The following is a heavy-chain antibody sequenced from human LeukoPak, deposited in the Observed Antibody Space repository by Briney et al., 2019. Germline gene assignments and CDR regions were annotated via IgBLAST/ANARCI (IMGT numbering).Heavy chain of an antibody. V-gene: IGHV1-2*02. J-gene: IGHJ4*02. CDR1: GYTFTGCY. D-gene: IGHD6-13*01. CDR3: ARGYSSSWYYFDY. CDR2: INPNSGGT. Sequence: ASVKVSCKASGYTFTGCYMHWVRQAPGQGLEWMGWINPNSGGTNYAGKFQGRVTITRNTSISTAYMELSSLRSEDTAVYYCARGYSSSWYYFDYWGQGTLVTVSS.